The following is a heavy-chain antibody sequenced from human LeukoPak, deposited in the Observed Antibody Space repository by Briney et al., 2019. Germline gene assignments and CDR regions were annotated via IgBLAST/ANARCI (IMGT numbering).Heavy chain of an antibody. CDR1: GGSFSGYY. CDR3: ARGVSSQWASRRTRGRLRFFDY. J-gene: IGHJ4*02. D-gene: IGHD1-26*01. V-gene: IGHV4-34*01. Sequence: PSETLSLTCAVYGGSFSGYYWSWIRQPPGKGLEWIGEINHSGSTNYNPSLKSRVTISVDTSKNQFSLKLSSVTAADTAVYYCARGVSSQWASRRTRGRLRFFDYWGQGTLVTVSS. CDR2: INHSGST.